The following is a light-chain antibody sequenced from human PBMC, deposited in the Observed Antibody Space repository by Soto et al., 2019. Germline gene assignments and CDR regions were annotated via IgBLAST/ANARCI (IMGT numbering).Light chain of an antibody. CDR3: QQRLNWPPG. V-gene: IGKV3-11*01. CDR1: QSVTNY. Sequence: IFLTQSPGTLSLCPGGRAALSCXASQSVTNYVAWYQQRPGQAPRLLIYDASNRASGVPARFGGSGSGTDFTLTISDLEPADFGLYYCQQRLNWPPGFGQGTKVDIK. CDR2: DAS. J-gene: IGKJ1*01.